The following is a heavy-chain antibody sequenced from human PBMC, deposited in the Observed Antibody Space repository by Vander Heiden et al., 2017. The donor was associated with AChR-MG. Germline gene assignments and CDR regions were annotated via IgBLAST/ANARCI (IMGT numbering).Heavy chain of an antibody. Sequence: EVKLVESGGGLVQPGGSLSLSCGVPGFTFSQYWRTWVRQSPGKGLEWVANIKEDGGEKYYVDSVKGRFSISRDNAKNSLYVEMNSLRVEDSGVYYCARDSSPVSGSTWFDAHDFWGQGTVVTVSS. CDR3: ARDSSPVSGSTWFDAHDF. V-gene: IGHV3-7*01. CDR1: GFTFSQYW. D-gene: IGHD1-26*01. CDR2: IKEDGGEK. J-gene: IGHJ3*01.